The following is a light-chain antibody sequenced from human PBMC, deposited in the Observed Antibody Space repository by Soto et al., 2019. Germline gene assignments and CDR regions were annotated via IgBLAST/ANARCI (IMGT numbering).Light chain of an antibody. V-gene: IGKV3-20*01. CDR2: DAS. CDR3: QQLNSYPLT. J-gene: IGKJ4*01. Sequence: EIVLTQSPGTLSLSPGERGTLSCRASQSVRNNYLAWYQQKPGQAPRLLIYDASSRATGIPDRFSGGGSGTDFTLTISRLEPEDFATYYCQQLNSYPLTFGGGTKVDIK. CDR1: QSVRNNY.